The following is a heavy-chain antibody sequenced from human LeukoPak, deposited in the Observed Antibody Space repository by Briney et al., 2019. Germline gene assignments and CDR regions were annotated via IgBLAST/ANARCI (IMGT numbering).Heavy chain of an antibody. Sequence: GGSLRLSCTASGVTFSDSAMHWVRQTSGKGLEWVGRFRSKPNNYATAYTASVRGRFTISRDDSKNTVYLHMNSLKTEDTALYYCLGDSSGRWGQGTLVTVSS. CDR3: LGDSSGR. CDR2: FRSKPNNYAT. CDR1: GVTFSDSA. D-gene: IGHD3-22*01. V-gene: IGHV3-73*01. J-gene: IGHJ4*02.